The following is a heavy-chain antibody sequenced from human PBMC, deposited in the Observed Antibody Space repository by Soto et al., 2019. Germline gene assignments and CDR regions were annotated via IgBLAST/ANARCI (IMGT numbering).Heavy chain of an antibody. CDR1: GGSISSGGYY. CDR3: AADPYYYASSDYYSFDY. J-gene: IGHJ4*02. Sequence: TLWRIWSVSGGSISSGGYYWSWIRQHPGKGLEWIGYIYYSVSTYYNPSLKSRVSISVDTSKNQFSLKLSSVTAADTAVYYCAADPYYYASSDYYSFDYWGQGTLVTVSS. D-gene: IGHD3-22*01. CDR2: IYYSVST. V-gene: IGHV4-31*02.